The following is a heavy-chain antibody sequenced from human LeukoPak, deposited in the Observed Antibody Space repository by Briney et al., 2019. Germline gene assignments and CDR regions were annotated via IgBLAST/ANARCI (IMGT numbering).Heavy chain of an antibody. CDR1: GFTFSSYN. V-gene: IGHV3-21*04. D-gene: IGHD6-13*01. Sequence: GGSLRLSCAASGFTFSSYNMNWVRQAPGKGLEWVSSISTSSSYIYYTDSVKGRFTISRDNAKNSLYLQMNSLRAEDTAVYYCARDIRRSIAAAARQRRFDPWGQGTLVTVSS. J-gene: IGHJ5*02. CDR3: ARDIRRSIAAAARQRRFDP. CDR2: ISTSSSYI.